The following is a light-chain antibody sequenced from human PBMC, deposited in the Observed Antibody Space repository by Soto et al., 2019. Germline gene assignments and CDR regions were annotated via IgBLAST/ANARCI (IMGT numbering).Light chain of an antibody. CDR3: QQSYSTPWT. J-gene: IGKJ1*01. Sequence: DIQMTQSPSTLSASVGASVTITCRASQMIYTWLAWYQQRPGKAPKLLIYEASSLDVGVPSRFSGSGSGTEFTLTISSLQPEDFATYYCQQSYSTPWTFGQGTKVDIK. CDR2: EAS. V-gene: IGKV1-5*03. CDR1: QMIYTW.